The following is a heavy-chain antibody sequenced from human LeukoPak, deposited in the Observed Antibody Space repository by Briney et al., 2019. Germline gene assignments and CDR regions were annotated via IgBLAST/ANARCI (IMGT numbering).Heavy chain of an antibody. CDR2: IIPIFGTA. V-gene: IGHV1-69*13. CDR1: GGTFSSYA. Sequence: SVKVSCKASGGTFSSYAISWVRQAPGQGLEWMGGIIPIFGTANYAQKFQGRVTITADESTSTAYMELSSLRSEDTAVYYCARVTDYYDSSGYYIDYWGQGTLVTVSS. CDR3: ARVTDYYDSSGYYIDY. J-gene: IGHJ4*02. D-gene: IGHD3-22*01.